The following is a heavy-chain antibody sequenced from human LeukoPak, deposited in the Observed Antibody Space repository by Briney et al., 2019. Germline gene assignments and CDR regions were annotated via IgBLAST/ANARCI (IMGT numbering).Heavy chain of an antibody. J-gene: IGHJ5*02. Sequence: SETLSLTCTVSGGSISSYYWSWIRQPPGKGLEWIGYIYYSGSTNYNPSLKSRVTISVDTSKNQFSLKLSSVTAADTAVYYCAGVGGYDFWSGLNWFDPWGQGTLVTVSS. CDR1: GGSISSYY. CDR3: AGVGGYDFWSGLNWFDP. V-gene: IGHV4-59*01. CDR2: IYYSGST. D-gene: IGHD3-3*01.